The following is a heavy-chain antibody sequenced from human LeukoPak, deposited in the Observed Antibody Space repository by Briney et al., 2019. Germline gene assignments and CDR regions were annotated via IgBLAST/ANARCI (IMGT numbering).Heavy chain of an antibody. V-gene: IGHV1-3*01. CDR3: ARGYCSSTSCQYYFDY. CDR1: GYTFTSYA. D-gene: IGHD2-2*01. Sequence: ASVKASCKASGYTFTSYALHWVRQAPGQRVEWMGWINAGNGDTKYSQKFQGRVTITRDTSASTAYKELSSLRSEDTAVYHCARGYCSSTSCQYYFDYWGQGTLVTVSS. CDR2: INAGNGDT. J-gene: IGHJ4*02.